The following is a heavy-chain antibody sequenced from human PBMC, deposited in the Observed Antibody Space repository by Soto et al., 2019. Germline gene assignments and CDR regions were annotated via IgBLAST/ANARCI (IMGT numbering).Heavy chain of an antibody. Sequence: EVQLLESGGGLVQPGGSLRLSCAASGFTFSSYAMSWVRQAPGKGLEWVSAISGSGGSTYYADSVKGRFTISRDNSKNTLYRQRNSLRAEDTAVYYCAKNLHYGYDYYGMDVWGQGTTVTVSS. D-gene: IGHD3-10*01. CDR2: ISGSGGST. CDR1: GFTFSSYA. J-gene: IGHJ6*02. V-gene: IGHV3-23*01. CDR3: AKNLHYGYDYYGMDV.